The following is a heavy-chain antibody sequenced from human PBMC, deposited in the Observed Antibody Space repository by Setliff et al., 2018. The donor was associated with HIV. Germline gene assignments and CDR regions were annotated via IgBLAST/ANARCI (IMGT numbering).Heavy chain of an antibody. J-gene: IGHJ4*02. CDR2: INWNGGST. CDR1: GFNFDDYG. Sequence: GGSLRLSCVTSGFNFDDYGMSWVRQAPGKGLEWVSGINWNGGSTGYADSVKGRFTISRDYGKNSLYLQMDSLRAEDTAMYYCMRWGLPYAIDYWGQGMLVTVSS. D-gene: IGHD2-21*02. CDR3: MRWGLPYAIDY. V-gene: IGHV3-20*04.